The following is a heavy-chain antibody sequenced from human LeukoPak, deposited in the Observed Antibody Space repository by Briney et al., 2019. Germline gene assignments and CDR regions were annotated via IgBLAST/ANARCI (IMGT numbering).Heavy chain of an antibody. CDR3: AKGSSSSRPYYFDY. V-gene: IGHV3-23*01. CDR2: ITDGGGST. J-gene: IGHJ4*02. D-gene: IGHD6-6*01. Sequence: GGSLRLSCAASGFSFSSYAMSWVRQAPGKGLEWVSAITDGGGSTYHADSVKGRFTISRDNSKNTLFLQMNSLRVEDTAVYYCAKGSSSSRPYYFDYWGQGTLVTVSS. CDR1: GFSFSSYA.